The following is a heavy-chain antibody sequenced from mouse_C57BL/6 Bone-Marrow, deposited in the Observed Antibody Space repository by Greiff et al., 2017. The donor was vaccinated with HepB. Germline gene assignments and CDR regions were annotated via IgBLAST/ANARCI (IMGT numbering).Heavy chain of an antibody. V-gene: IGHV5-4*01. CDR1: GFTFSSYA. CDR3: AREGGSTMVY. Sequence: EVKVEESGGGLVKPGGSLKLSCAASGFTFSSYAMSWVRQTPEKRLEWVATISDGGSYTYYPDNVKGRFTISRDNAKNNLYLQMSHLKSEDTAMYYCAREGGSTMVYWGQGTTLTVSS. J-gene: IGHJ2*01. CDR2: ISDGGSYT. D-gene: IGHD2-2*01.